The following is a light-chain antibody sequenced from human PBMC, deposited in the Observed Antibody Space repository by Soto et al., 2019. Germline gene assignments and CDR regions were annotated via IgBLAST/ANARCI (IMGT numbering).Light chain of an antibody. CDR3: QQYHNWPPQYT. CDR1: QAVSSN. CDR2: GAS. J-gene: IGKJ2*01. V-gene: IGKV3-15*01. Sequence: EIVMTQSPATLSVSPGDTATLSCRASQAVSSNLAWYQQKPGQAPRLLMYGASTRATGIPARFSGSGSGTDFTLTISSLQSEDFAVYYCQQYHNWPPQYTFGQGTKLQIK.